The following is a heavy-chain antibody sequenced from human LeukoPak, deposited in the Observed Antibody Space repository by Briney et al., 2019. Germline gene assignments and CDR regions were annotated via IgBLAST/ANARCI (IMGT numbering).Heavy chain of an antibody. Sequence: QPSETLSLTCTVSGYSISSGYYWGWIRQPPGKGLEWIGSIYHSGSTYYNPSLKSRVTISVDTSKNQFSLKLSSVTAADTAVYYCARDFSRIQLWLIFDYWGQGTLVTVSS. CDR2: IYHSGST. CDR1: GYSISSGYY. J-gene: IGHJ4*02. D-gene: IGHD5-18*01. CDR3: ARDFSRIQLWLIFDY. V-gene: IGHV4-38-2*02.